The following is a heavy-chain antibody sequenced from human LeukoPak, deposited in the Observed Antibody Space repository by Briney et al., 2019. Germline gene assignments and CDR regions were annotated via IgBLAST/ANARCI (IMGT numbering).Heavy chain of an antibody. J-gene: IGHJ5*02. CDR2: IYYSGNT. V-gene: IGHV4-59*01. Sequence: SETLSPTCTVSGGSISSYYWSWIRQPPGKGLEWIGYIYYSGNTNYNPSLKSRVTISVDTSKNQFSLKLSSVTAADTAVYYCGRGGSSWSKSGDGFDPGGREPLVTVSS. CDR1: GGSISSYY. CDR3: GRGGSSWSKSGDGFDP. D-gene: IGHD6-13*01.